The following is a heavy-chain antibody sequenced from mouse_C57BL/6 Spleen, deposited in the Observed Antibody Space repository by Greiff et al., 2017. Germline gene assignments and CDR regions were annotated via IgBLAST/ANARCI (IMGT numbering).Heavy chain of an antibody. V-gene: IGHV1-52*01. CDR2: IDPSDSET. CDR3: ATLGDYTWFAY. Sequence: VQLQQPGAELVRPGSSVKLSCKASGYTFTSYWMHWVKQRPIQGLEWIGNIDPSDSETHYNQKFKDKATFTVDKSSSTAYMQLSSLTSEDSAVYYCATLGDYTWFAYWGQGTLVTVSA. J-gene: IGHJ3*01. CDR1: GYTFTSYW. D-gene: IGHD2-4*01.